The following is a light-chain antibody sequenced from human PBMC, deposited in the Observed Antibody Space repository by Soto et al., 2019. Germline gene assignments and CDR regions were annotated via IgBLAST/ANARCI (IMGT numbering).Light chain of an antibody. CDR2: RSS. Sequence: ESVLTQSPSSLSLPPGESASLSCRASQSLSSSYLAWYQQKAGQPPRLLMFRSSDRAAGVPDRFSGSASGTEFTLTISSLEPEDFAVYYCQQYGTKVSFGPGTKVD. J-gene: IGKJ3*01. V-gene: IGKV3-20*01. CDR3: QQYGTKVS. CDR1: QSLSSSY.